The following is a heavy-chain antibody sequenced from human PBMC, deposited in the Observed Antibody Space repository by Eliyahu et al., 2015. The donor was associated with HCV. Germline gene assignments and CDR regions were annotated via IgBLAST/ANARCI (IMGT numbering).Heavy chain of an antibody. Sequence: QLQLQESGPGLVKPSETLSLXXTXXGGXXSSSSYYWGWIRXPPGKGLEWIGSIYCSGSTYYYPSLKSRVTISVDTSKNQFSLKLSSVTAADTAVYYCARQQDIVLTFGYFDYWGQGTLVTVSS. CDR2: IYCSGST. CDR3: ARQQDIVLTFGYFDY. CDR1: GGXXSSSSYY. J-gene: IGHJ4*02. V-gene: IGHV4-39*01. D-gene: IGHD2-8*01.